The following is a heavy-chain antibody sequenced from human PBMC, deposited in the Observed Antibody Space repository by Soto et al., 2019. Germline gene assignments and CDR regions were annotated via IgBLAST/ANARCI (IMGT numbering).Heavy chain of an antibody. CDR3: ARGGSGHGNDNWFDP. CDR1: GGSISRGNYA. V-gene: IGHV4-30-2*01. D-gene: IGHD3-3*01. CDR2: IYHTGST. Sequence: PSETLSLTCDVSGGSISRGNYAWSWIRQPPGKGLEWIGYIYHTGSTYYNPSLKSRVTISIDTSTNQFSLKVNSVTAADTAVYHCARGGSGHGNDNWFDPWGQGTLVTVSS. J-gene: IGHJ5*02.